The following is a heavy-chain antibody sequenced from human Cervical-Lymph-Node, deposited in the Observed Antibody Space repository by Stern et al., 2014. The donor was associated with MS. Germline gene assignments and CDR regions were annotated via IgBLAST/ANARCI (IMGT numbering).Heavy chain of an antibody. CDR2: INTKTGNP. CDR3: ATWGAGSSPPLFY. J-gene: IGHJ4*02. CDR1: GYNLTTFA. Sequence: QVQLVQSGSELKKPGSSVKVSCKASGYNLTTFAINWVRQAPGQGLEWMGWINTKTGNPTSAQGFTGRFVFSLDASINTAYLQIISLKAEDSAVYYCATWGAGSSPPLFYWGQGTLVTVSS. V-gene: IGHV7-4-1*02. D-gene: IGHD6-6*01.